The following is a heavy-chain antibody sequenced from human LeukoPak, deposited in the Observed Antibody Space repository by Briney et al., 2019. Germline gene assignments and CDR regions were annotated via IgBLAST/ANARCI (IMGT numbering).Heavy chain of an antibody. J-gene: IGHJ4*02. V-gene: IGHV3-30*14. CDR2: ISYDRSNK. Sequence: PGRSLRLSCAASGFTFSSYAMHWVRQAPGKGLEWVAVISYDRSNKYYADSVKGRFTISRDNSKNTLYLQMNSLRAEDTAVYYCARGYGGNSGYFDYWGQGTLVTVSS. CDR3: ARGYGGNSGYFDY. CDR1: GFTFSSYA. D-gene: IGHD4-23*01.